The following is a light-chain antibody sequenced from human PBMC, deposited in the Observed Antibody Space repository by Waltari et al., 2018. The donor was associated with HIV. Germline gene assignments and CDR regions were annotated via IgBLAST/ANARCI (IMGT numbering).Light chain of an antibody. Sequence: QSALTQPASVSGSLGQSITISCTGTSSDVAGHNPVTWYQQHPGKAPKLLISDVSNRPSGVSNRFSGSKSGNTASLTISGLQAEDEADYYCSSYTANSRIFGGGTRLTVL. CDR2: DVS. CDR3: SSYTANSRI. CDR1: SSDVAGHNP. J-gene: IGLJ2*01. V-gene: IGLV2-14*03.